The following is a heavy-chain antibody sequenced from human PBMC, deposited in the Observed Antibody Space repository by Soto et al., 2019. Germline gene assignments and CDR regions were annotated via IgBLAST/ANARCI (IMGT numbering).Heavy chain of an antibody. CDR1: XFTXRXYW. Sequence: EAQLVXXGGXXSXXXXXLXXXCAXXXFTXRXYWMXWVXQVPGXXLVWVSRIDSYGSETNYADSVKGRFTISRXNAKXXXXXXXXSLRTEDTGVYYCASPVAAAGTHLYFYGLDAWGXXTTVTVSS. CDR2: IDSYGSET. D-gene: IGHD6-25*01. CDR3: ASPVAAAGTHLYFYGLDA. V-gene: IGHV3-74*01. J-gene: IGHJ6*01.